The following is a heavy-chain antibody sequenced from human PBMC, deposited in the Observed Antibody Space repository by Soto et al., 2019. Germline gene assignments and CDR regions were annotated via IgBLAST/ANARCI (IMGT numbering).Heavy chain of an antibody. Sequence: GGSLRLSCAASGFTFSSDWLHWVRQAPGKGLEWVSVIYSGGSTYYADSVKGRFTISRDNSKNTLYLQMNSLRAEDTAVYYCARVCDSSGYLQCYYGMDVWGQGTTVTVSS. CDR1: GFTFSSDW. CDR2: IYSGGST. V-gene: IGHV3-66*01. D-gene: IGHD3-22*01. CDR3: ARVCDSSGYLQCYYGMDV. J-gene: IGHJ6*02.